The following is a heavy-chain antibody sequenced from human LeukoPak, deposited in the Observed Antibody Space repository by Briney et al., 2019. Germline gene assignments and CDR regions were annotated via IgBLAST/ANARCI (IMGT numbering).Heavy chain of an antibody. Sequence: LPGGPLTLFCMASVFTYRNYGVLGVPQAPGKAVVWVAVLWKDGSTNFYADSVRGRFRFSRDNSKDMLYLQMNSLRAEDTAVYYCIKEYEIFVGASDIWGEGTMVTVSS. J-gene: IGHJ3*02. D-gene: IGHD3-9*01. CDR1: VFTYRNYG. V-gene: IGHV3-33*06. CDR2: LWKDGSTN. CDR3: IKEYEIFVGASDI.